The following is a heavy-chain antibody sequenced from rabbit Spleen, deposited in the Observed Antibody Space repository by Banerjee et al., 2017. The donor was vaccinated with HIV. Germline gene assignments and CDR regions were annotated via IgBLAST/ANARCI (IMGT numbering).Heavy chain of an antibody. CDR3: ARDGAGGSYFAL. Sequence: ESGGDLVKPGASLTLTCTASGIDFSTYSYMCWVRQAPGKGLEWIACICAGISDSTYYASWVNGRFSISRENAQNTVFLQMTSLTAADTATYFCARDGAGGSYFALWGPGTLVTVS. CDR1: GIDFSTYSY. CDR2: ICAGISDST. J-gene: IGHJ6*01. V-gene: IGHV1S40*01. D-gene: IGHD8-1*01.